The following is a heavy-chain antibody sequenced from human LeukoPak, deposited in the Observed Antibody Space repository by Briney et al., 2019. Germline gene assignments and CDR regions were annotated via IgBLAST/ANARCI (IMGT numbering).Heavy chain of an antibody. CDR3: ARTKEMATISYFDS. D-gene: IGHD5-24*01. J-gene: IGHJ4*02. CDR2: ISSSSSYI. V-gene: IGHV3-21*01. Sequence: GGSLRLSCAASGFTFSSYSMNWVRQAPGKGLEWVSSISSSSSYIYYADSVKGRFTISRDNAKNSLYLQMNSLRAEDTAVYYCARTKEMATISYFDSWGQGTLVTVSS. CDR1: GFTFSSYS.